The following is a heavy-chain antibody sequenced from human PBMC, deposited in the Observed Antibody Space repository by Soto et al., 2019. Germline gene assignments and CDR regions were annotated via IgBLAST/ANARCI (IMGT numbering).Heavy chain of an antibody. Sequence: QVQLVESGGGVVQPGRSLRLSCAASGFTFSSYAMHWVRQAPGKGLEWVAVISYDGSNKYYADSVKGRFTISRDNSKNTLYLQMNSLRAEDTAVYYCESDITMVRGVGGYYYGMDVWGQGTTVTVSS. J-gene: IGHJ6*02. CDR3: ESDITMVRGVGGYYYGMDV. D-gene: IGHD3-10*01. V-gene: IGHV3-30-3*01. CDR1: GFTFSSYA. CDR2: ISYDGSNK.